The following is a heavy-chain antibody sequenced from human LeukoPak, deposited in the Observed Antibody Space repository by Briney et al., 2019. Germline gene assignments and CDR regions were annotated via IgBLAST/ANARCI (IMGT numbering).Heavy chain of an antibody. J-gene: IGHJ5*01. V-gene: IGHV4-4*07. Sequence: PSETLSLTCTVSGGPITSYYWFWIRQPAGKGLEWFGRIYTSGSTNNNPSLKSRVTMSVDTSKNQFSHKLTSVTDADTAVYYCARGGWSLDSWGQGTLVTVSS. CDR2: IYTSGST. CDR3: ARGGWSLDS. CDR1: GGPITSYY.